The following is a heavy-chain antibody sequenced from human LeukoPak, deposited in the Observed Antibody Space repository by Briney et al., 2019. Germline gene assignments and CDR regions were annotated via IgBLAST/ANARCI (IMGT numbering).Heavy chain of an antibody. Sequence: SETLSLTCAVYGGSFSGYYWSWIRQPPGKGLEWIGEINHSGSTNYNPSLKSRVTISVDTSKNQFSLKLSSVTAADTAVYYCARARRGYSGYGGFDYWGQGTLVTVSS. V-gene: IGHV4-34*01. D-gene: IGHD5-12*01. CDR2: INHSGST. J-gene: IGHJ4*02. CDR3: ARARRGYSGYGGFDY. CDR1: GGSFSGYY.